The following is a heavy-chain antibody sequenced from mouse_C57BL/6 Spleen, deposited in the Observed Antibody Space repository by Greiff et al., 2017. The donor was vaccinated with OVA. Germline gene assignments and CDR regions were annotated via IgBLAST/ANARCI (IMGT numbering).Heavy chain of an antibody. V-gene: IGHV1-55*01. CDR2: IYPGSGST. CDR3: AGWDYDGPYWYFDV. J-gene: IGHJ1*03. CDR1: GYTFTSYW. D-gene: IGHD2-4*01. Sequence: VQLQQPGAELVKPGASVKMSCKASGYTFTSYWITWVKQRPGQGLEWIGDIYPGSGSTNYNEKFKSKATLTVDTSSSTAYMQLSSLTSEDSAVYYCAGWDYDGPYWYFDVWGTGTTVTVSS.